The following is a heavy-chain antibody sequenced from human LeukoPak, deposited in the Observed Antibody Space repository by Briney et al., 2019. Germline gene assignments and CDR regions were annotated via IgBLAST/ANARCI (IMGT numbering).Heavy chain of an antibody. J-gene: IGHJ6*03. D-gene: IGHD6-13*01. V-gene: IGHV1-18*01. CDR3: ARDGSSSWFHSYYYYYYMDV. CDR1: GYTFTSYG. Sequence: ASVKVSCKASGYTFTSYGISWVRQAPGQGLEWMGWISAYNGNTNHAQKLQGRVTMTTDTSTSTAYMELRSLRSDDTAVYYCARDGSSSWFHSYYYYYYMDVWGKGTTVTVSS. CDR2: ISAYNGNT.